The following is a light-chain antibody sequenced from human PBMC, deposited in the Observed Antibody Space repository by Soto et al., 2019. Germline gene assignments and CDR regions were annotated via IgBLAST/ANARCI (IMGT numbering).Light chain of an antibody. CDR1: QSVLYSSNNKNY. CDR3: QQYYSTPLT. J-gene: IGKJ4*01. CDR2: LAA. Sequence: DIVMTQSPDSLAVSLGERATINCKSSQSVLYSSNNKNYLAWYQQKPGQPPKLLIYLAATRESGVPDRFSGSGSGTDFTLTISSLQAEDVAVYSCQQYYSTPLTFGGGTNVEIK. V-gene: IGKV4-1*01.